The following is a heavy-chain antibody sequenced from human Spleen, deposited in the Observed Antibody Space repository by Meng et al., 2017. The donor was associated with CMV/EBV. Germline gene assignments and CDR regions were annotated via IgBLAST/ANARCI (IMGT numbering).Heavy chain of an antibody. CDR3: VKDHGLAYWYFDL. J-gene: IGHJ2*01. Sequence: GGSLRLSCATSGFTFSSYAMHWVRQAPGKGLEWVAIIWFDGTKIYYADSVKGRFTISRDNSKGIVYLKMNSLRVEDTALYYCVKDHGLAYWYFDLWGRGIPVTVSS. CDR1: GFTFSSYA. D-gene: IGHD3-16*01. V-gene: IGHV3-33*06. CDR2: IWFDGTKI.